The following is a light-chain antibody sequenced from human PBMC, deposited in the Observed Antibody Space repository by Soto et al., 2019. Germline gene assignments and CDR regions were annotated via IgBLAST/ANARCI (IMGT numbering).Light chain of an antibody. CDR1: QSLLHSNGYEY. CDR3: MQALQTPFT. V-gene: IGKV2-28*01. Sequence: DIVMTQSPLSLPVTPGEPASISCRSSQSLLHSNGYEYLDWFLQKPGQSPELLIYLGSNRASGVPDRSSGSGSGTDFTLKISRVEAEDVGVYYCMQALQTPFTFGGGTKVDIK. CDR2: LGS. J-gene: IGKJ4*01.